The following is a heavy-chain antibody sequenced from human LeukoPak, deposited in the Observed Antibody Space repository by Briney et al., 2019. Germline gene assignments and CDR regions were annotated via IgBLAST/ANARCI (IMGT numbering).Heavy chain of an antibody. J-gene: IGHJ4*02. CDR2: IYYSGST. V-gene: IGHV4-59*01. CDR1: GGSISSYY. D-gene: IGHD2-15*01. CDR3: VRDRGYCSGGSCYSCLDY. Sequence: PSETLSLTCTVSGGSISSYYWSWIRQPPGKGLEWIGYIYYSGSTNYNPSLKSRVTISVDTSKNQFSLKLSSVTAADTAVYYCVRDRGYCSGGSCYSCLDYWGQGTLVTVSS.